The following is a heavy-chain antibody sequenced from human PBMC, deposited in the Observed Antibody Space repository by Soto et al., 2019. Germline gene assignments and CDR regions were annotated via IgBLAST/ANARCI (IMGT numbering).Heavy chain of an antibody. D-gene: IGHD6-13*01. J-gene: IGHJ4*02. V-gene: IGHV5-10-1*01. Sequence: EVQLVQSGAEVKKPGESLRISCKGSGYSFTSYWISWVRQMPGKGLEWMGRIDPSDSYTNYSPSFQGHVTISAAKSIGTASLQWSSLKSSSTAMYYCARLQAAAGDNALTFDYWGQGTLVTVSS. CDR3: ARLQAAAGDNALTFDY. CDR2: IDPSDSYT. CDR1: GYSFTSYW.